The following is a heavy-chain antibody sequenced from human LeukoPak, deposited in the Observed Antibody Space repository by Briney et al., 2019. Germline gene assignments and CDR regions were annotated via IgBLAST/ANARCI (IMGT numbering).Heavy chain of an antibody. J-gene: IGHJ4*02. CDR2: INSGADDI. Sequence: PGGSLRLSCAASGFSFSLYAMNWVRQAPGKGLEWISYINSGADDIHYAASVRDRFTISRDDAGNTLFLQLSRLRAEDTAVYYCARDTIQPGLIDDWGQGTLVTVSS. CDR1: GFSFSLYA. CDR3: ARDTIQPGLIDD. D-gene: IGHD2-2*01. V-gene: IGHV3-21*05.